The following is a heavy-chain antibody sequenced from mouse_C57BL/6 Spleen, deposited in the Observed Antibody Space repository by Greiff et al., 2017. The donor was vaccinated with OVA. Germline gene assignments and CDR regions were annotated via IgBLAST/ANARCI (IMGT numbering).Heavy chain of an antibody. J-gene: IGHJ2*01. CDR1: GFTFSSYG. CDR3: AREGQLRPYFDY. CDR2: ISSGGSYT. V-gene: IGHV5-6*01. D-gene: IGHD3-2*02. Sequence: EVQGVESGGDLVKPGGSLKLSCAASGFTFSSYGMSWVRQTPDKRLEWVATISSGGSYTYYPDSVKGRFTISRDNAKNTLYLQMSSLKSEDTAMYYCAREGQLRPYFDYWGQGTTLTVSS.